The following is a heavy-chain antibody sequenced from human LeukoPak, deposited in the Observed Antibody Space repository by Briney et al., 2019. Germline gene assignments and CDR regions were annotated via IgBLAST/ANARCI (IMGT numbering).Heavy chain of an antibody. J-gene: IGHJ4*02. Sequence: GGSLRLSCAASGFTFSSYSMNWVRQAPGKGLEWVSYISSSSSTIYYADSVKGRFTISRDNAKNSLYLQMNSLRAEDTAVYYCVRDNPRCCGVIPANIDDYWGQGTLVTVSS. D-gene: IGHD2-15*01. CDR2: ISSSSSTI. V-gene: IGHV3-48*04. CDR3: VRDNPRCCGVIPANIDDY. CDR1: GFTFSSYS.